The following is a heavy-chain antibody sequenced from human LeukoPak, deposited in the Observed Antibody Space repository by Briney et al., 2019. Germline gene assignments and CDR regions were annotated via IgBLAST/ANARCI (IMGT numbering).Heavy chain of an antibody. Sequence: PGGSLRLSCAVSGFTVSSSYVSWVRQAPGKGLEWVSSISTTSKYIYYADSVKGRFTISRDNAENSLYLQMNSLRAEDTAVYYCARGSAYTDHDIWGQGTMVTVSS. CDR3: ARGSAYTDHDI. CDR1: GFTVSSSY. J-gene: IGHJ3*02. V-gene: IGHV3-21*01. CDR2: ISTTSKYI. D-gene: IGHD5-18*01.